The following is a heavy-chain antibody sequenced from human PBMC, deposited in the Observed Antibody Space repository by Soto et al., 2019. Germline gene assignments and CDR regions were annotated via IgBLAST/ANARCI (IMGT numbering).Heavy chain of an antibody. Sequence: SETLSLTCGVAGDPIITGCFSWAWIRQPPGKALEWIGHTYRSGNPYYNPSLKSRVTISVDKSKNQFSLKLSSVTAADTAVYYCARDTYYDSSGYLVLDYWGQGTLVTVSS. D-gene: IGHD3-22*01. CDR3: ARDTYYDSSGYLVLDY. CDR2: TYRSGNP. J-gene: IGHJ4*02. V-gene: IGHV4-30-2*01. CDR1: GDPIITGCFS.